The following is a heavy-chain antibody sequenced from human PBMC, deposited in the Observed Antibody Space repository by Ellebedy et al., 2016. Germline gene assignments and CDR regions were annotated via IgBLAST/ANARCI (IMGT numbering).Heavy chain of an antibody. CDR3: ARGFASGSGS. D-gene: IGHD3-10*01. Sequence: SETLSLTXTVSGGSISSGDFYWSWIRQPPGKGLEWIGYIYYTGSAYYNPSLKSRVTISADTSKNQFSLNLTSVTAADTAVYFCARGFASGSGSWGQGTLVTVSS. CDR2: IYYTGSA. CDR1: GGSISSGDFY. J-gene: IGHJ4*02. V-gene: IGHV4-30-4*01.